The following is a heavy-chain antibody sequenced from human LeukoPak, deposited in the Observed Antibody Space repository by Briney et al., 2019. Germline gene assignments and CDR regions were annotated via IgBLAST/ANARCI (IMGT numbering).Heavy chain of an antibody. Sequence: SGGSLRLSCAASGFTFSSYWMSWVRQAPGEGLEWVANIKQDGGEKYYVDSVEGRFTISRDNAKNSLYLEMNSLRVEDTAVYYCARKAYGMDVWGKGTTVTVSS. CDR1: GFTFSSYW. CDR2: IKQDGGEK. CDR3: ARKAYGMDV. J-gene: IGHJ6*04. V-gene: IGHV3-7*03.